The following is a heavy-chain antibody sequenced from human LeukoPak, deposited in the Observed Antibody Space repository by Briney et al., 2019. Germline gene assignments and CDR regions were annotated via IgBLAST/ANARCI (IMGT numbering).Heavy chain of an antibody. V-gene: IGHV3-7*01. CDR2: IKQDGSEK. CDR1: GFTFSSYW. D-gene: IGHD3-10*01. J-gene: IGHJ6*03. CDR3: AKAGPRGYYYYYMDV. Sequence: PGGSLRLSCAASGFTFSSYWMSWVRQAPGKGLEWVANIKQDGSEKYYVDSVKGRFTISRDNAKNSLYLQMNSLRAEDTAVYYCAKAGPRGYYYYYMDVWGKGTTVTVSS.